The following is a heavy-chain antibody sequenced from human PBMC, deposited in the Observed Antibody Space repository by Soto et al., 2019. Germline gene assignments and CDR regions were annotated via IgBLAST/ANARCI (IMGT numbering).Heavy chain of an antibody. D-gene: IGHD2-2*02. V-gene: IGHV3-20*04. CDR2: INWNGRST. CDR1: GFTFDDYA. Sequence: EVQPVESGGGVVRPGGSLRLSCAASGFTFDDYAMSWVRQAPGKGLEWVAGINWNGRSTTYADSLKGRFTISRDNAKNSLHLQINSLRAEDTALYFCARCSSTSCYIMASFDYWGQGTLVTVSS. J-gene: IGHJ4*02. CDR3: ARCSSTSCYIMASFDY.